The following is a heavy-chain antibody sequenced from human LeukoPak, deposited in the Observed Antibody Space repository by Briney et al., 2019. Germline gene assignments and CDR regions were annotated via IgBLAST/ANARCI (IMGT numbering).Heavy chain of an antibody. V-gene: IGHV5-51*01. D-gene: IGHD3-16*01. J-gene: IGHJ4*02. CDR2: IYPGDSDT. CDR1: GYSFTSYW. CDR3: ARRDPRGSASPWGFDY. Sequence: GESLKISCKGSGYSFTSYWIAWVRQMPGKGLEWMGIIYPGDSDTRYSPSFQGQVTFSADRSITTAYLQWSSLQASDTAMYYCARRDPRGSASPWGFDYWGQGTLVTVSS.